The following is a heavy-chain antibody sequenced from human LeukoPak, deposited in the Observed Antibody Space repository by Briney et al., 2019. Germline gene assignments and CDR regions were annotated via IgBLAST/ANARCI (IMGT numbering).Heavy chain of an antibody. CDR1: GYTFTGYY. CDR3: ARVIRNYYDSSGYDY. D-gene: IGHD3-22*01. CDR2: INPNSGGT. V-gene: IGHV1-2*02. J-gene: IGHJ4*02. Sequence: GASVKVSCKASGYTFTGYYMHWVRQAPGQGLEWMGWINPNSGGTNYAQKFQGRVTMTRDTSISTAYMELSRLRSDDTAVYYCARVIRNYYDSSGYDYWGQGTLVTVSS.